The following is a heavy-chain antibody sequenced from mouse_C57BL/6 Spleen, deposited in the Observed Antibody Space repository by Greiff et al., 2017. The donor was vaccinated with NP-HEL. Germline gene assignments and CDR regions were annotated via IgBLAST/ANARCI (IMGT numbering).Heavy chain of an antibody. CDR3: ARDGVNYTYYYAMDY. CDR2: ISDGGSYT. CDR1: GFTFSSYA. Sequence: EVKLVESGGGLVKPGGSLKLSCAASGFTFSSYAMSWVRQTPEKRLEWVATISDGGSYTYYPDNVKGRFTISRDNAKNNLYLQMSHLKSEDTAMYYCARDGVNYTYYYAMDYWGQGTSVTVSS. D-gene: IGHD2-1*01. J-gene: IGHJ4*01. V-gene: IGHV5-4*01.